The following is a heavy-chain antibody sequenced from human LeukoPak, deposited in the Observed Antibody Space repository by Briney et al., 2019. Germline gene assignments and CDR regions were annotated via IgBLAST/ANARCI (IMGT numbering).Heavy chain of an antibody. Sequence: SETLSLTCTVSGGSISSHYWSWVRQPPGKGLEWIGSIFYSETTYYSPSPKSRITISVDTSTNQFSLKLSSVTAADTAVYFCARGQWLVPLDFWGQGILVTVSS. CDR3: ARGQWLVPLDF. D-gene: IGHD6-19*01. CDR1: GGSISSHY. J-gene: IGHJ4*02. CDR2: IFYSETT. V-gene: IGHV4-59*05.